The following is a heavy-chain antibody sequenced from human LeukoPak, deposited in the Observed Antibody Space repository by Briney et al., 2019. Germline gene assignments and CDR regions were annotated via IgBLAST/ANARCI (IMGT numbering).Heavy chain of an antibody. J-gene: IGHJ4*02. CDR3: ARGGDYGDLRYFDY. V-gene: IGHV4-59*01. D-gene: IGHD4-17*01. Sequence: SETLSLTCTVSGGSINNYYWSWIRQPPGKGLEWIGYIYYRGSTNYNPSLKSRVTSSVDTSKNQFSLKLNSVTAADTAVYYCARGGDYGDLRYFDYWGQGTLVTVSS. CDR2: IYYRGST. CDR1: GGSINNYY.